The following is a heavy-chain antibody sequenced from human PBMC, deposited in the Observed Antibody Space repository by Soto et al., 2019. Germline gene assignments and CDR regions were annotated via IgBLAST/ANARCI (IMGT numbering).Heavy chain of an antibody. J-gene: IGHJ6*02. V-gene: IGHV4-38-2*01. CDR3: AAATLTGARFYGIDV. CDR2: LSQNGGT. D-gene: IGHD2-2*01. Sequence: LSLTCVVSGYSFNSVHFWGWIRQPPGKGLQWIGSLSQNGGTYRNPSLRSRVTLSVDTSKNQFSLKLTSVTAADAAVYYCAAATLTGARFYGIDVRGQGSTVTVYS. CDR1: GYSFNSVHF.